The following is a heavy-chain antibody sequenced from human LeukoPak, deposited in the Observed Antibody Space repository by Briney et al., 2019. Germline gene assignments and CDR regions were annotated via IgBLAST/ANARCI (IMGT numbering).Heavy chain of an antibody. J-gene: IGHJ4*02. V-gene: IGHV4-39*01. CDR2: IYYTGNT. D-gene: IGHD3-9*01. CDR3: ARLTKGRFFDYVFDF. CDR1: GDSVSDSIHY. Sequence: SETLSLTCTVSGDSVSDSIHYWGWIRQPPGKGLEWIGNIYYTGNTYSNPSLRSRVTMSVDTSKNQFSLKMSSVTAADTAVYYCARLTKGRFFDYVFDFWGQGTLLTVSS.